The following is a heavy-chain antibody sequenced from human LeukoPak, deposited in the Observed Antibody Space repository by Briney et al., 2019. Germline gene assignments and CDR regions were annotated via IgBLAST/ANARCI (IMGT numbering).Heavy chain of an antibody. CDR1: GFTFSSYA. CDR3: AKDLAPVYGDYGYFYYGMDV. J-gene: IGHJ6*02. Sequence: GGSLRLSCAASGFTFSSYAMSWVRQAPGKGLEWVSAISGSGGSTYYADSVKGRFTISRDNSKNTLYLQMTSLRAEDTAVYYCAKDLAPVYGDYGYFYYGMDVWGQGTTVTVSS. CDR2: ISGSGGST. V-gene: IGHV3-23*01. D-gene: IGHD4-17*01.